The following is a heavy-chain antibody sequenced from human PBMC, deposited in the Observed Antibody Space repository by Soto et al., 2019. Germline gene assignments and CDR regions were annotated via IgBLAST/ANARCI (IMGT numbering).Heavy chain of an antibody. D-gene: IGHD6-19*01. CDR3: ARAGSSGWYGVYYYYGMDV. V-gene: IGHV4-59*01. CDR1: GGSISSYY. J-gene: IGHJ6*02. Sequence: SETLALTCTVSGGSISSYYWSWIRQPPGKGLEWIGYIYYSGSTNYNPSLKSRVTISVDTPKNQFSLKLSSVTAADTAVYYCARAGSSGWYGVYYYYGMDVWGQGTTVTVSS. CDR2: IYYSGST.